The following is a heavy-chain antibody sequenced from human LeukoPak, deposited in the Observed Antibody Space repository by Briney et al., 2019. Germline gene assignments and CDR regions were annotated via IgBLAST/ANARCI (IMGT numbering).Heavy chain of an antibody. J-gene: IGHJ6*03. V-gene: IGHV3-30*01. CDR3: ARSATNGNYYYYMDV. CDR2: ISYDGRNK. Sequence: ISYDGRNKYYADSVKGRFTISRDNSKNTLYLQMNSLRGEDTALYYCARSATNGNYYYYMDVWGKGTTVIVSS.